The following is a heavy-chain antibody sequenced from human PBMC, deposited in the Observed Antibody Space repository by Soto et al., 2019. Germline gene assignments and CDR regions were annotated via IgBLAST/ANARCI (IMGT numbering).Heavy chain of an antibody. D-gene: IGHD1-26*01. CDR1: EFTFTTYH. V-gene: IGHV3-48*04. Sequence: GGSLRLSCAASEFTFTTYHMNWVRQAPGQGLEWIAYISASSDTVNYADSVKGRFTISRVNAKNSLFLQVNSLRAEDTAVYYRARDSGRFYIDHWGQGTLVTISS. J-gene: IGHJ4*02. CDR3: ARDSGRFYIDH. CDR2: ISASSDTV.